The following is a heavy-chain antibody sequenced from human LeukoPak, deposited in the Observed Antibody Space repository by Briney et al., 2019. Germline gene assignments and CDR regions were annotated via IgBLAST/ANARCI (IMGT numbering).Heavy chain of an antibody. CDR1: GYSISSGYY. CDR3: ARAAEKIQLWRREWWFDP. Sequence: SETLSLTCTVSGYSISSGYYWGWIRQPPGQGLEWIGSIYHSGSTNYNPSLKSRVTISVDTSKNQFSLKLSSVTAADTAVYYCARAAEKIQLWRREWWFDPWGQGTLVTVSS. V-gene: IGHV4-38-2*02. D-gene: IGHD5-18*01. J-gene: IGHJ5*02. CDR2: IYHSGST.